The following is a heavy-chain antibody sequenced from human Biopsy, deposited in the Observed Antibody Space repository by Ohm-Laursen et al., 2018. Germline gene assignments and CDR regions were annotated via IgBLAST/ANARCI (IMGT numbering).Heavy chain of an antibody. D-gene: IGHD3-16*01. CDR3: ARDIMNRIAGLVARSDVFDV. V-gene: IGHV1-2*02. Sequence: GASVKVSCKSSGYAVNDYFLHWLRQAPGQGPEWMGGISPNSGGTNYAQKFQGRVTMTTDTSTSTVYLELRRLISDDTAVYYCARDIMNRIAGLVARSDVFDVWGQGTLVTVSS. CDR2: ISPNSGGT. J-gene: IGHJ3*01. CDR1: GYAVNDYF.